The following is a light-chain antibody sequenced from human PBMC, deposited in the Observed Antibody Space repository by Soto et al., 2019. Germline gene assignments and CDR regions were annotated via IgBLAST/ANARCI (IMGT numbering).Light chain of an antibody. CDR3: QSFDSRRFYV. J-gene: IGLJ1*01. CDR2: GNT. V-gene: IGLV1-40*01. Sequence: QSVLTQPPSVSGAPGQRVTISCTGSSSNIGTGYDVHWYQQLPGTAPKLLIYGNTNRPSGVPDRFSGSKSGTSASLAITGLQAYDEADYYCQSFDSRRFYVFGTGTKLTVL. CDR1: SSNIGTGYD.